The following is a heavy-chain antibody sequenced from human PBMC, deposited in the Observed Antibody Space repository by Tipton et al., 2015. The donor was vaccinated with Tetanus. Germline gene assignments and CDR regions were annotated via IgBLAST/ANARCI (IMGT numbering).Heavy chain of an antibody. CDR1: GGSISSGGYY. CDR2: IYYSGST. CDR3: ARDQARGARGWNYFDY. Sequence: GLVKPSQTLSLTCTVSGGSISSGGYYWSWIRQHPGKGLEWIGDIYYSGSTYYNPSLKSRVTISVDTSKNQFSPKLNSVTDADTAVYYCARDQARGARGWNYFDYWGQGTLVTVSS. J-gene: IGHJ4*02. D-gene: IGHD1-26*01. V-gene: IGHV4-31*03.